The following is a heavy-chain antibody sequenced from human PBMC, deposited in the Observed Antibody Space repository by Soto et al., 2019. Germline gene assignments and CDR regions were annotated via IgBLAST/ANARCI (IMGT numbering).Heavy chain of an antibody. CDR2: IYYSGST. D-gene: IGHD3-10*01. V-gene: IGHV4-59*01. Sequence: PSETLSLTCTVSGGSISRYYWNWIRQPPGKGLEWIGYIYYSGSTNYNPSLKSRVTISVDTSKNQFSLKLSSVTAANTAVYYWARDPGSGSYYGWFDPWGQGTLVTVS. CDR3: ARDPGSGSYYGWFDP. CDR1: GGSISRYY. J-gene: IGHJ5*02.